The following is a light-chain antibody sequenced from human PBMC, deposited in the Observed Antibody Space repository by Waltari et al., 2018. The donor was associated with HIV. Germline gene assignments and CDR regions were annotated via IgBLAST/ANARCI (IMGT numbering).Light chain of an antibody. Sequence: EIVLTQSPGTLSLSPGERATLTCRASQSVSSSYLAWYQQRLGQAPRLLIYGASSRATGIPDRFSGSGSGTDFTLTISSLQPEDFATYYCQQYNSYPLTFGGGTKVEIK. CDR1: QSVSSSY. J-gene: IGKJ4*01. CDR2: GAS. V-gene: IGKV3-20*01. CDR3: QQYNSYPLT.